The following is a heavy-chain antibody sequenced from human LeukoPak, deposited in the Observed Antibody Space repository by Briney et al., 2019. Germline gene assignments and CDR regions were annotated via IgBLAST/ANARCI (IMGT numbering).Heavy chain of an antibody. CDR2: TGTFNSRT. D-gene: IGHD6-25*01. CDR1: GYSFTSYG. Sequence: ASVKVSCKASGYSFTSYGIYWVRQAPGQGLEWMGWTGTFNSRTHTARNFQGRVTMTTDTSTTTAYLEVSGLTSNDTAVYYCAREALNSGAWIYWGQGSLVIVSS. V-gene: IGHV1-18*01. CDR3: AREALNSGAWIY. J-gene: IGHJ4*02.